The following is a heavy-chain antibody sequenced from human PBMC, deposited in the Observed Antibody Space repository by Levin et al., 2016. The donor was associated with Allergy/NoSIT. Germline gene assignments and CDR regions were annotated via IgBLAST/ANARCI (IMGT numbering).Heavy chain of an antibody. Sequence: GESLKISCKGSGYSFTSYWIGWVRQMPGKGLEWMGIIYPGDSDTRYSPSFQGQVTISADKSISTAYLQWSSLKASDTAMYYCARLYGRSPYGLKVPFDYWGQGTLVTVSS. CDR2: IYPGDSDT. D-gene: IGHD2-8*01. V-gene: IGHV5-51*01. CDR3: ARLYGRSPYGLKVPFDY. J-gene: IGHJ4*02. CDR1: GYSFTSYW.